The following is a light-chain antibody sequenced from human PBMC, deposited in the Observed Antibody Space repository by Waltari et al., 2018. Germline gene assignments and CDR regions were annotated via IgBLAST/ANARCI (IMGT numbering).Light chain of an antibody. J-gene: IGLJ3*02. Sequence: QSALTQPASVSGSPGQSITISCTGTSSDVGGYNYVSWYQQHPGKAPKLMMYAVRRRPSGVSNRFSGSKSGNTAALTISGLQAEDEADYYCSSYTSSSTWVFGGGTKLTVL. V-gene: IGLV2-14*01. CDR2: AVR. CDR3: SSYTSSSTWV. CDR1: SSDVGGYNY.